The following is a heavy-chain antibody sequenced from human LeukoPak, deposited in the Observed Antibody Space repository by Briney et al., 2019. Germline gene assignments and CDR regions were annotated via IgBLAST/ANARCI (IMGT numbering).Heavy chain of an antibody. J-gene: IGHJ4*02. CDR2: IIPIFGIA. D-gene: IGHD3-16*01. V-gene: IGHV1-69*13. CDR1: GGTFSSYA. CDR3: ASGLPGGARHFDY. Sequence: SVKVSCKASGGTFSSYAISWVRQAPGQGLEWMGRIIPIFGIANYAQKFQGRVTITADESTSTAYMELSSLRSEDTAVYYCASGLPGGARHFDYWGQGTLVTVSS.